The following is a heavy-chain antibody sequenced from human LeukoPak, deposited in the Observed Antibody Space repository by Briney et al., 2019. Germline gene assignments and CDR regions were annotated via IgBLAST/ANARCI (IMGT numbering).Heavy chain of an antibody. D-gene: IGHD3-3*01. CDR2: IYTSGST. V-gene: IGHV4-4*07. J-gene: IGHJ6*03. CDR3: ARDGYYDFWSGYYTGLSDYYYMDV. Sequence: SETLSLTCTVSGGSISSYYWSWIRQPAGKGLEWIGRIYTSGSTNYNPSLKSRVTMSVDTSKNQFSLKLSPVTAADTAVYYCARDGYYDFWSGYYTGLSDYYYMDVWGKGTTVTVSS. CDR1: GGSISSYY.